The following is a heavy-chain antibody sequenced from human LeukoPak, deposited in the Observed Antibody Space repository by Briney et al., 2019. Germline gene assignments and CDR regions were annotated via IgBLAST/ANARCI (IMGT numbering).Heavy chain of an antibody. CDR1: GFTFGNYR. CDR3: AKGQYYDFWSGSQGYFDY. V-gene: IGHV3-74*01. J-gene: IGHJ4*02. CDR2: ITNDGSST. D-gene: IGHD3-3*01. Sequence: GGSLRLSCVASGFTFGNYRMHWVRQAPGKGLVWVSRITNDGSSTSYADSVESRFTISRDNAKNTLYLQMNSLRAEDTAVYYCAKGQYYDFWSGSQGYFDYWGQGTLVTVSS.